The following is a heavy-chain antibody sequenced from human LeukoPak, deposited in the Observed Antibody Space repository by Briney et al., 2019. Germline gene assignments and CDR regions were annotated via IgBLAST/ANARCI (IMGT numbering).Heavy chain of an antibody. CDR1: GGSISSSSYY. CDR2: FYYSGST. J-gene: IGHJ4*02. D-gene: IGHD1-26*01. V-gene: IGHV4-39*01. CDR3: ARFGGTYDGDFDY. Sequence: SETLSLTCTVSGGSISSSSYYWGWIRQPPGKGLERIGSFYYSGSTYYNPSLKSRVTISVDTSKNQFSLKLSSVTAADTAVYYCARFGGTYDGDFDYWGQGTLVTVSS.